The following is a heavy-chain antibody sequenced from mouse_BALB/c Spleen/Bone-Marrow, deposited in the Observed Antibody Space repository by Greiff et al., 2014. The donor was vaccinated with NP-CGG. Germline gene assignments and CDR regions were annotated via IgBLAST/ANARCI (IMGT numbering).Heavy chain of an antibody. Sequence: LVKTGASVKISCKASGCSFTGYYMHWVKQSHGESLEWIGYISCYNGATSYNQNFKGKATFTVDTSSSTAYMQFNSLTSEDSAVYYCVRRGNPIVYYAMDYWGQGTSVTVSS. CDR1: GCSFTGYY. CDR3: VRRGNPIVYYAMDY. J-gene: IGHJ4*01. CDR2: ISCYNGAT. V-gene: IGHV1S34*01.